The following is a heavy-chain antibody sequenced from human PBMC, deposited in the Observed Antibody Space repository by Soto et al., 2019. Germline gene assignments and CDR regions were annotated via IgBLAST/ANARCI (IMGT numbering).Heavy chain of an antibody. CDR2: ISAYNGNT. D-gene: IGHD2-15*01. CDR3: AREESVYCSGGSCYQFDY. V-gene: IGHV1-18*01. CDR1: GYTFTSYG. Sequence: ASVKVSCKASGYTFTSYGISWVRQAPGRGLEWMGWISAYNGNTNYAQKLQGRVTMTTDTSTSTAYMELRSLRSDDTAVYYCAREESVYCSGGSCYQFDYWGQGTLVTVS. J-gene: IGHJ4*02.